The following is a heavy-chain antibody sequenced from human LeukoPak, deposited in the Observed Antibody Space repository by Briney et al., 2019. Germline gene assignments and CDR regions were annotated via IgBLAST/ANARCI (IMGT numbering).Heavy chain of an antibody. CDR3: ARGQVAVAGWGYYFDY. Sequence: GGSLRLSCAASGFTFSSYAMHWVRQAPGKGLEWVAVISYDGSNKYYADSVKGRFTISRDNSKNTLYLQMNSLRAEDTAVYYCARGQVAVAGWGYYFDYWGQGTLVTVSS. J-gene: IGHJ4*02. V-gene: IGHV3-30-3*01. D-gene: IGHD6-19*01. CDR1: GFTFSSYA. CDR2: ISYDGSNK.